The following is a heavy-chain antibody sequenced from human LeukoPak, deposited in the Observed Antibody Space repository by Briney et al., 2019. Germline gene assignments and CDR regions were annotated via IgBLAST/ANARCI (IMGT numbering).Heavy chain of an antibody. D-gene: IGHD6-13*01. J-gene: IGHJ1*01. CDR2: ISAYNGNT. Sequence: GASVKVSCKASGYTFTNYGITWVRQAPGQGLEWMGWISAYNGNTNYAQNLQGRVTMTTDTSTSTAYMELRSLRSDDTAVYYCAGGPPSPYSSSGRSFQHWGQGTLVTVSS. CDR3: AGGPPSPYSSSGRSFQH. CDR1: GYTFTNYG. V-gene: IGHV1-18*01.